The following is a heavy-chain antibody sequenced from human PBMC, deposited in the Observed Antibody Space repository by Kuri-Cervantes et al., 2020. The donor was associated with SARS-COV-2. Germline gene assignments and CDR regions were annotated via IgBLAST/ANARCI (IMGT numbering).Heavy chain of an antibody. CDR3: ARGEGAAPDLDAFDI. CDR1: GYTFTSYG. CDR2: ISAYNGNT. D-gene: IGHD1-26*01. J-gene: IGHJ3*02. V-gene: IGHV1-18*01. Sequence: ASVKVSCKASGYTFTSYGISWVRQAPGQGLEWMGWISAYNGNTNYAQKLQGRVTMTTDTSTSTAYMELRSLRFDDTAVYYCARGEGAAPDLDAFDIWGQGTMVTVSS.